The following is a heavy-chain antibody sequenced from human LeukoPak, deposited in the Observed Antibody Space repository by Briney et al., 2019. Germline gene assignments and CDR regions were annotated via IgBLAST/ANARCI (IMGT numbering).Heavy chain of an antibody. CDR3: ARSRVPAAILPRYYYFDY. Sequence: GGSLRLSCAASGFTFSSYWMSWVRQAPGKGLEWVANIKQDGSEKYYVDSVKGRFTISRDNAKNSLYLQMNSLRAEDTAVYYCARSRVPAAILPRYYYFDYWGQGTLVTVSS. V-gene: IGHV3-7*01. CDR1: GFTFSSYW. D-gene: IGHD2-2*01. J-gene: IGHJ4*02. CDR2: IKQDGSEK.